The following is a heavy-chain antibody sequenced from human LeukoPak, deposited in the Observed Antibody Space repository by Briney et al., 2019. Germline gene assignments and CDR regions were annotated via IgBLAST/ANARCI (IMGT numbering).Heavy chain of an antibody. CDR1: GGTFNSNT. Sequence: SVKVSCKASGGTFNSNTITWVRQAPGQGLEWMGGIIPIFGTANYAQQFQDRVTIIADESTSTAYMELSSLRSEDTAVYYCAKEEAYCSSTSCPIDYWGQGTLVTVSS. CDR2: IIPIFGTA. V-gene: IGHV1-69*01. D-gene: IGHD2-2*01. CDR3: AKEEAYCSSTSCPIDY. J-gene: IGHJ4*02.